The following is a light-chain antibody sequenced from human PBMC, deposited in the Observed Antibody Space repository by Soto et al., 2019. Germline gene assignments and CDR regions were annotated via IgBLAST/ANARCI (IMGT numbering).Light chain of an antibody. Sequence: DTVMTQSPDSLAVSLGERATINCKSSQTLLNSSNNKNYLAWYQQKPGQPPKLLISWASTRESGVPDRFSGSGSGTDFTLTINSLQAEDVAVYYCQQYFSAPFTFGQGTKLEIK. J-gene: IGKJ2*01. V-gene: IGKV4-1*01. CDR2: WAS. CDR3: QQYFSAPFT. CDR1: QTLLNSSNNKNY.